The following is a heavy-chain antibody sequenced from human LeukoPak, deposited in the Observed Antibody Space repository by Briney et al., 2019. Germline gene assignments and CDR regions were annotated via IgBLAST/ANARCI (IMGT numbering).Heavy chain of an antibody. V-gene: IGHV3-21*04. Sequence: PGGSLRLSCAASGFTFSSYSMNWVRQAPGKGLEWVSSISSSSSYIYYADSVKGRFTISRDNSKNTLYLQMNSLRAEDTAVYYCAKDPVGSSGYYSTFDYWGQGTLVTVSS. CDR3: AKDPVGSSGYYSTFDY. CDR1: GFTFSSYS. CDR2: ISSSSSYI. J-gene: IGHJ4*02. D-gene: IGHD3-22*01.